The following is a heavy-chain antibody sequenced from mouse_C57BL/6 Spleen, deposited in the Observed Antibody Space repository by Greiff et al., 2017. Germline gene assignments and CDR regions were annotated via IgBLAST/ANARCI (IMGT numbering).Heavy chain of an antibody. D-gene: IGHD4-1*01. V-gene: IGHV1-62-2*01. CDR3: ARHEDRNWDVIYFDY. CDR2: FYPGSGSI. Sequence: QVQLKQSGAELVKPGASVKLSCKASGYTFTEYTIHWVKQRSGQGLEWIGWFYPGSGSIKYNEKFKDKATVTADKSSSTVYMELSRLTSEDSAVYFCARHEDRNWDVIYFDYWGQGTTLTVSS. CDR1: GYTFTEYT. J-gene: IGHJ2*01.